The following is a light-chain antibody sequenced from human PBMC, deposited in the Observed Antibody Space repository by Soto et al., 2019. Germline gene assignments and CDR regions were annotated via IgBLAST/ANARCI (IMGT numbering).Light chain of an antibody. CDR2: EVS. CDR1: SSDVGGYNY. V-gene: IGLV2-8*01. CDR3: RSSAGRNTFG. J-gene: IGLJ2*01. Sequence: QSALTQPPSASGSPGQSVTISCTGTSSDVGGYNYVSWYQQHPGRAPKLMIYEVSARPSGVPDPFSGSKSGNTASLTVSCLHADYQPDYYCRSSAGRNTFGFGGGTKLTLL.